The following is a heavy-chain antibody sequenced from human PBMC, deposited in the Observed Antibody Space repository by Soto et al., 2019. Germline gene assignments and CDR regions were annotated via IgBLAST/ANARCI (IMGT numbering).Heavy chain of an antibody. CDR3: ARDLGSGYDPGDY. D-gene: IGHD5-12*01. CDR1: GDIFSGYS. Sequence: QVQLVQSGAEVKKPGSSVKVSCKTSGDIFSGYSISWVRQAPGQVLEWMGGIIPIFGTTNYAQRFHGRVTITADKSTSTVYMELYSLKSEDTAVYYCARDLGSGYDPGDYWGQGTLVTVSS. V-gene: IGHV1-69*14. CDR2: IIPIFGTT. J-gene: IGHJ4*02.